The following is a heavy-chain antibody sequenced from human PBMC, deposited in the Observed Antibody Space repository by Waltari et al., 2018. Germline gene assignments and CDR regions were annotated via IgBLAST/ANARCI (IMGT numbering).Heavy chain of an antibody. J-gene: IGHJ3*02. V-gene: IGHV4-38-2*01. CDR1: GYSISSGYY. D-gene: IGHD3-9*01. CDR3: ATRYFDWLPSGAFDI. CDR2: IYHSGST. Sequence: QVQLQESGPGLVKPSETLSLTCAVSGYSISSGYYWGWIRQPPGKGLEWIGSIYHSGSTYYNPSLKSRVTISVDTSKNQFSLKLSSVTAADTAVYYCATRYFDWLPSGAFDIWGQGTMVTVSS.